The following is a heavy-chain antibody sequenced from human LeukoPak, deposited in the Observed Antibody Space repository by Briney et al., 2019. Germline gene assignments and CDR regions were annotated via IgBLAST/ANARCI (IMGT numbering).Heavy chain of an antibody. CDR2: INPNSGGT. CDR3: ARDHSVTRGAYYFDY. CDR1: GYTFTVYY. V-gene: IGHV1-2*02. J-gene: IGHJ4*02. D-gene: IGHD5-24*01. Sequence: ASVKVSCKASGYTFTVYYICWVRQAPGQGLEWMGWINPNSGGTNYSQKFQGRVTMTRDTTISTAYMEPSRLRSDDTAFYYCARDHSVTRGAYYFDYWGQGTLVTVSS.